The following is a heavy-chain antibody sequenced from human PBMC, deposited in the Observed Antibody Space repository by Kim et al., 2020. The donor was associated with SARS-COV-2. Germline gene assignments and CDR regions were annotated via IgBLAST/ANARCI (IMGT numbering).Heavy chain of an antibody. J-gene: IGHJ5*02. V-gene: IGHV3-7*01. D-gene: IGHD3-9*01. Sequence: GGSLRLSCAASGFTFSDYWMSWIRQAPGKGLEWVANIKQDGSEKYYVDSVKGRFTISRDNAKNSLYLEMNNVRAEDAAIYYCARNWLASSGPFTYFDPWG. CDR2: IKQDGSEK. CDR3: ARNWLASSGPFTYFDP. CDR1: GFTFSDYW.